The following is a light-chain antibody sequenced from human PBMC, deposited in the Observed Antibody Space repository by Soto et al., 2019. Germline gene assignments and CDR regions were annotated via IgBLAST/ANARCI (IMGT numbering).Light chain of an antibody. V-gene: IGLV2-8*01. J-gene: IGLJ1*01. CDR3: SSYAGRTLYV. CDR2: EVS. Sequence: TQSPTSLSASVGDRVTITCRASRGISSYLAWYQQHPGKAPKLLIHEVSKRPSGVTDRFSGSKSGNTASLTVSGLQPEDEADYYCSSYAGRTLYVFGTGAKV. CDR1: SRGISSY.